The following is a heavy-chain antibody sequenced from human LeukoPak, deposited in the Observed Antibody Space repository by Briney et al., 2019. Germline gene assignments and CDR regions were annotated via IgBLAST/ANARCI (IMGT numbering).Heavy chain of an antibody. CDR1: GYTFTSYG. CDR3: ARSEEYVAAAGEFDY. V-gene: IGHV1-18*01. D-gene: IGHD6-13*01. Sequence: GASVKVSCKASGYTFTSYGISWVRQAPGQGLEWMGWISAYNGNTNYAQKLQGRVTMTTDTSTSTAYMELRSLRSDDTAVYYCARSEEYVAAAGEFDYWGQGTLVTVSS. CDR2: ISAYNGNT. J-gene: IGHJ4*02.